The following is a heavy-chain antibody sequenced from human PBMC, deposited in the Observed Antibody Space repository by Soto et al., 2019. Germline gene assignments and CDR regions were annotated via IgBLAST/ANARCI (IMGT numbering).Heavy chain of an antibody. Sequence: QVQLQESGPGLVKPSQTLSLTCTVSGGSISSGGYYWSWIRQHPGKGLEWIGYIYYSGSTYYNPSLKSRVTISVDTSKNQFSLKLSSVTAADTAVYYCARVALYYDSSGYFSREFDYWGQGTLVTVSS. CDR3: ARVALYYDSSGYFSREFDY. D-gene: IGHD3-22*01. V-gene: IGHV4-31*03. CDR1: GGSISSGGYY. CDR2: IYYSGST. J-gene: IGHJ4*02.